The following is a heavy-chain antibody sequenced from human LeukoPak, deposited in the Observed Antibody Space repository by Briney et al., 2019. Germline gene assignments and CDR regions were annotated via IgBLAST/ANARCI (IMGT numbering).Heavy chain of an antibody. V-gene: IGHV1-8*01. D-gene: IGHD6-13*01. CDR2: MNPNSGNT. CDR3: ARSSSWYGDFDY. CDR1: GYTFTRYD. J-gene: IGHJ4*02. Sequence: ASVKVSCKASGYTFTRYDINWVRQATGQGLEWMGWMNPNSGNTGYAQKFQGRVTMTRNTSISTAYMELSSLRSEDTAVYYCARSSSWYGDFDYWGQGTLVTVSS.